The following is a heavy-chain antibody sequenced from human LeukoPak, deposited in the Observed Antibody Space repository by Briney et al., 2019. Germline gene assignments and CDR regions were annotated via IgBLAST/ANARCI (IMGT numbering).Heavy chain of an antibody. D-gene: IGHD1-14*01. CDR2: IVGDASKM. CDR3: ARQPYNYYYLDG. CDR1: GFTFDNCA. Sequence: AGSLSLSCAVSGFTFDNCAMTWVRQAPRKGLEWVSSIVGDASKMYYADSVKGRFTISRDGSRNMLFLHMSRLRAEDTAIYYCARQPYNYYYLDGGGKGTTGTVS. J-gene: IGHJ6*03. V-gene: IGHV3-23*01.